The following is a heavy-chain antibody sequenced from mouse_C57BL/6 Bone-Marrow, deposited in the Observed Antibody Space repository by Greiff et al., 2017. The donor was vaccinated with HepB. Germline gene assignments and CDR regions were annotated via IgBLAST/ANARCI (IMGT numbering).Heavy chain of an antibody. D-gene: IGHD1-1*01. CDR2: ISSGGSYT. V-gene: IGHV5-6*02. CDR3: ARQGNYYGNDY. CDR1: GFTFSSYG. Sequence: DVKLVESGVDLVKPGGSLKLSCAASGFTFSSYGMSWVRQTPDKRLEWVATISSGGSYTYYPDSVKGRFTISRDNAKNTLYLQMSSLKSEDTAMYYCARQGNYYGNDYWGQGTTLTVSS. J-gene: IGHJ2*01.